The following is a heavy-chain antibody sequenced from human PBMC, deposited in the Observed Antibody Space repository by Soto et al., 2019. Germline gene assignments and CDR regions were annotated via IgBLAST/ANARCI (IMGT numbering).Heavy chain of an antibody. Sequence: GGSLRLSCGGSGFSFDDYTMHWVRQAPGKGPEWVASLSWNSGFSGYADSVKGRFTTSRDNAQSSVHLQMNNLRTEDTALYYFAKGRGTILVTDAYDIWGQGTMVTVSS. D-gene: IGHD3-22*01. CDR1: GFSFDDYT. CDR3: AKGRGTILVTDAYDI. V-gene: IGHV3-9*01. J-gene: IGHJ3*02. CDR2: LSWNSGFS.